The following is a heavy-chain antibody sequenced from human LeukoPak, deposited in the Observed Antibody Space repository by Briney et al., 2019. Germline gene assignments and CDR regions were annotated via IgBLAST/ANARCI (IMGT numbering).Heavy chain of an antibody. CDR3: ARMVRSSSWIDY. D-gene: IGHD6-13*01. Sequence: SETLSLTCIVSGGSISSYYWGWIRQPPGKGLEWIGSIYYSGSTYYNPSLKSRVTISVDTSKKQFSLKLSSVTAADTAVYYCARMVRSSSWIDYWGQGTLVTVSS. V-gene: IGHV4-39*07. CDR2: IYYSGST. CDR1: GGSISSYY. J-gene: IGHJ4*02.